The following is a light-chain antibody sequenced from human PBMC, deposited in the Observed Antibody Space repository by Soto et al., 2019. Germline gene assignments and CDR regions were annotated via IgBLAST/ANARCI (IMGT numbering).Light chain of an antibody. CDR2: GAS. CDR1: QSVSRY. CDR3: QQRSNWPIT. J-gene: IGKJ5*01. V-gene: IGKV3-11*01. Sequence: IVMTQFPATLSVSPGARATLSCRASQSVSRYLAWYQQKPGQAPRLLIFGASNRASGIPARFSGSGSGTDFTLTISCLEPEDFAVYYCQQRSNWPITFGQGTRLEIK.